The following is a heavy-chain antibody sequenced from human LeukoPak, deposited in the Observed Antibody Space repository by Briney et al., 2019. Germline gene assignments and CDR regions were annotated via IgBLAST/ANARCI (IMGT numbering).Heavy chain of an antibody. CDR3: GKDPNVVGGAIPYDY. D-gene: IGHD2-2*01. Sequence: GGSLRLSCAASGFTFRSDAMSWVRQAPGKGLEWVSAITGGGGSASYADSVKGRFTISRDNSKNMLYLQMNNLRAEDTAVYYCGKDPNVVGGAIPYDYWGQGTLVTVSS. CDR2: ITGGGGSA. CDR1: GFTFRSDA. V-gene: IGHV3-23*01. J-gene: IGHJ4*02.